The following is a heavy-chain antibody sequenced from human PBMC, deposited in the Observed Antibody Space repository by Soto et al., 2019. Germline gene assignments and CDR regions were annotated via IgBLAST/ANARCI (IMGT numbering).Heavy chain of an antibody. V-gene: IGHV1-46*01. Sequence: QVQLVQSGAEVRKPGASVKVPCKASAYTFTRYYLHWVRQAPGQGLEWMGIIDPSGGGTTYAQTFQGRVTMTRDTSTSTAYMELSSPRSDDTAVYYCAAYGAGRQGSFDLWGRGILVTVSS. CDR1: AYTFTRYY. CDR3: AAYGAGRQGSFDL. D-gene: IGHD3-10*01. CDR2: IDPSGGGT. J-gene: IGHJ2*01.